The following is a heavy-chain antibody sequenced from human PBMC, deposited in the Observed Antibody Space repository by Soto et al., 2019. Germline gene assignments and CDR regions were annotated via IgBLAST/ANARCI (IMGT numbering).Heavy chain of an antibody. CDR1: GFTFSSYW. D-gene: IGHD1-20*01. Sequence: EVQLVESGGGLVQPGGSLRLSCAASGFTFSSYWMHWVRQDPGKGLVWVSRINSDGSSTSYADSVKGRFTISRDNAKNTLYLQMNSLRAEDTGVYYCARGNNWKGLYYRGQGTLVTVSS. CDR3: ARGNNWKGLYY. CDR2: INSDGSST. J-gene: IGHJ4*02. V-gene: IGHV3-74*01.